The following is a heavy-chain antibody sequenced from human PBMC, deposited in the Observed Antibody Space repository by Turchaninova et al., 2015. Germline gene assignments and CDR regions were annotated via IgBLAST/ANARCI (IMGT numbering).Heavy chain of an antibody. V-gene: IGHV1-46*01. CDR1: GYIFTSLS. J-gene: IGHJ4*02. CDR2: IYPTGGSK. CDR3: ARDKEAFDY. Sequence: QVQLVQSGAEVQKPGASVRVSCRASGYIFTSLSMHWGRQAPGQGLGRVGMIYPTGGSKSYAQKVQDRVSMTRDTSTSTIYMELSSLTSEDTAVYYCARDKEAFDYWGQGTQVTVSS.